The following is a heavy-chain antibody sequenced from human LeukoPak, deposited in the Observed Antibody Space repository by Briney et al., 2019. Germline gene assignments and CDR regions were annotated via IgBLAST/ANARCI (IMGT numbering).Heavy chain of an antibody. CDR1: GFTFSTYG. J-gene: IGHJ5*02. V-gene: IGHV3-23*01. Sequence: PGGSLRLSCVASGFTFSTYGMSWVRQAPGKGLEWVAAVSSIGSGTYYPDSLKGRFIISRDNSQNTVFLQMNSLRPEDTAFYFCAKDGPLLWFGPTDAWGQGILVTVSS. CDR3: AKDGPLLWFGPTDA. D-gene: IGHD3-10*01. CDR2: VSSIGSGT.